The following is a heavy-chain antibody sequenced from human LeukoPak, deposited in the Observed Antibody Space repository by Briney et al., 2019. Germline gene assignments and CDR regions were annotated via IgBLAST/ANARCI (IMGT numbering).Heavy chain of an antibody. V-gene: IGHV4-61*08. CDR2: IYYSGST. CDR1: GGSFSSGGYY. J-gene: IGHJ3*02. D-gene: IGHD2/OR15-2a*01. CDR3: ARLFYDDAFDI. Sequence: SQTLSLTCTVSGGSFSSGGYYWSWIRQPPGKGLEWIGYIYYSGSTNYNPSLKSRVTISVDTSKNQFSLKLSSVTAADTAVYYCARLFYDDAFDIWGQGTMVTVSS.